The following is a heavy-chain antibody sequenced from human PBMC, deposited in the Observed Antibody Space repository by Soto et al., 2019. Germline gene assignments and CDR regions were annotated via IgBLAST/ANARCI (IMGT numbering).Heavy chain of an antibody. CDR1: GFIFSNYG. Sequence: LRLSFAASGFIFSNYGIHWVRQAPGKGLEWVAVISADGSNKYYRDTVKGRFTISRDNSKNTVYLQMDSLRAEDTAVYYCAKDQVPWSGEYLYFYYGLDGWGLGTTVTVSS. J-gene: IGHJ6*02. D-gene: IGHD3-10*01. CDR3: AKDQVPWSGEYLYFYYGLDG. CDR2: ISADGSNK. V-gene: IGHV3-30*18.